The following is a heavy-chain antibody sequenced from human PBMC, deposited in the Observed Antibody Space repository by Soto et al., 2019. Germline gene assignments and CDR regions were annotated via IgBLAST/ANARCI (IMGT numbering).Heavy chain of an antibody. J-gene: IGHJ5*02. CDR1: GGSFSGYY. V-gene: IGHV4-34*01. Sequence: SETLSLTCAVYGGSFSGYYWSWIRQPPGKGREWIGEINHSGSTNYNPSLKSRGTISVDTSKNQVSLKLSSVTAADTAVYYCGRHDPPETWFDPWGQATLVTVSS. CDR3: GRHDPPETWFDP. CDR2: INHSGST.